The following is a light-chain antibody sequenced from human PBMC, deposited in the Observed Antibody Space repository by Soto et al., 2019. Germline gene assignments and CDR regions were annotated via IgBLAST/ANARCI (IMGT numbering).Light chain of an antibody. Sequence: EIVLIQSPATLSLSPGERATLSRRASQSVGSNLAWYQQNPGQAPRLLIFDASNRATGIPARFSGSGSGTDFTLTISRLEPEDFAVYYCQQYGSSPFTFGPGTKVDIK. J-gene: IGKJ3*01. CDR2: DAS. CDR3: QQYGSSPFT. V-gene: IGKV3-20*01. CDR1: QSVGSN.